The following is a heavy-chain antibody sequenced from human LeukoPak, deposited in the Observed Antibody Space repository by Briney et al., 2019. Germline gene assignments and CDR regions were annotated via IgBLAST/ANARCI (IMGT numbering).Heavy chain of an antibody. CDR2: INPSGGST. Sequence: EASVKVSCKASGYTFTSYYMHWVRQAPGQGLEWMGIINPSGGSTSYAQKFQGRVTMTRDTSTSTVYMELSSLRSEDTAVYYCARGGAYYDYVWGSYRPQYYFDYWGQGTLVTVSS. CDR1: GYTFTSYY. J-gene: IGHJ4*02. D-gene: IGHD3-16*02. V-gene: IGHV1-46*01. CDR3: ARGGAYYDYVWGSYRPQYYFDY.